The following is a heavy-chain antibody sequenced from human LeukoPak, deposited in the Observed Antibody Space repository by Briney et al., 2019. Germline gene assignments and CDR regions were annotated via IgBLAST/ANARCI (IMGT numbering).Heavy chain of an antibody. CDR3: ATLGGSTDY. CDR1: GGSVSSSNY. D-gene: IGHD2-2*01. V-gene: IGHV4-39*01. Sequence: SETLSLTCTVSGGSVSSSNYWDWIRQPPGKGLERIGNIYYSGTTYYNPSLKSRVSISVDTSKNQFSLKLNSVTAADTAVYYCATLGGSTDYWGQGTLVTVSS. CDR2: IYYSGTT. J-gene: IGHJ4*02.